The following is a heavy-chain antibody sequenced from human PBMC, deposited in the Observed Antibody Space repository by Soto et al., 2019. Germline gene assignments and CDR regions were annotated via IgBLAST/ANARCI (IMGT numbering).Heavy chain of an antibody. V-gene: IGHV3-33*01. CDR3: ARDTGPYGAFDI. CDR2: IWYDGSNK. CDR1: GFTFSSYG. Sequence: VGSLRLSCAASGFTFSSYGMHWVRQAPGKGLEWVAVIWYDGSNKYYADSVKGRFTISRDNSKNTLYLQMNSLRAEDTAVYYCARDTGPYGAFDIWGQGTMVTVSS. D-gene: IGHD4-17*01. J-gene: IGHJ3*02.